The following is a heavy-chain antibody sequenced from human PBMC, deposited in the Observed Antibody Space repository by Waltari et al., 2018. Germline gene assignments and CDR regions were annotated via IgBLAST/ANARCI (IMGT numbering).Heavy chain of an antibody. CDR2: ISETSRTT. J-gene: IGHJ5*01. V-gene: IGHV3-48*01. D-gene: IGHD3-9*01. CDR1: GFSLTNST. CDR3: AVARGNYDVLTGFPVDS. Sequence: EERLVQSGGGLVQPGGSLRLSCEASGFSLTNSTMIWVRQAPGKGLEWVAYISETSRTTFYADSVRGRFIISRNNAKNSLSLQMVSLRGEDTAVYYCAVARGNYDVLTGFPVDSWGQGTLVTVSS.